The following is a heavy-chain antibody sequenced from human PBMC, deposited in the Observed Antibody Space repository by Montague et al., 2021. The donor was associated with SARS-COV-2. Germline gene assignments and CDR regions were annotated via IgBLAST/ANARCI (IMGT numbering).Heavy chain of an antibody. J-gene: IGHJ4*02. V-gene: IGHV3-30-3*01. CDR2: ISYDGSNK. Sequence: SLRLSCVASGFTFSSYAMHWVRQAPGKGLEWVAVISYDGSNKYYADSVKGRFTISRDNSKNTLYLQMNSLRAEDTAVYYCASGVLRYFDWLLYGGFDYWGQGTLVTVSS. D-gene: IGHD3-9*01. CDR3: ASGVLRYFDWLLYGGFDY. CDR1: GFTFSSYA.